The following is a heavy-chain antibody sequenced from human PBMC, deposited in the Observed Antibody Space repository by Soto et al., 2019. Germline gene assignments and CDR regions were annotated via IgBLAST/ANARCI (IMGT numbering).Heavy chain of an antibody. Sequence: PGGSLRLSCAASGFTFSDYYMSWIRQAPGKGLEWVSYISSSGSTIYYADSVKGRFTISRDNAKNSLCLQMNSLRAEDTAVYYCAREFLRYFMGAPHYFDYWGQGTLVTVSS. CDR2: ISSSGSTI. J-gene: IGHJ4*02. V-gene: IGHV3-11*01. CDR3: AREFLRYFMGAPHYFDY. D-gene: IGHD3-9*01. CDR1: GFTFSDYY.